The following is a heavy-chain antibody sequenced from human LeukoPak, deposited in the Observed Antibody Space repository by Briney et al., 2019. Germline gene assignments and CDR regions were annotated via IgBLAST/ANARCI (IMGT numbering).Heavy chain of an antibody. Sequence: ASVKVSCKASGYTFTSYGISWVRQAPGQGLEWMGWISAYNGNTNYAQKLQGRVTMTTDTSTSTAYMELRSLRSDDTAVYYCARDLEDCSGGGCYVDYWGQGTLVTVSS. CDR2: ISAYNGNT. CDR3: ARDLEDCSGGGCYVDY. V-gene: IGHV1-18*01. D-gene: IGHD2-15*01. J-gene: IGHJ4*02. CDR1: GYTFTSYG.